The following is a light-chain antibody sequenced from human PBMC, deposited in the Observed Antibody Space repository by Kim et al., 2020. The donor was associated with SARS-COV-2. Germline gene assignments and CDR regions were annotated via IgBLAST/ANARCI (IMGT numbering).Light chain of an antibody. V-gene: IGLV3-1*01. Sequence: SYELTQPPSVSVSPGQTASITCSGDRLGNKYVSWYQQKPGQSPVLVIYQDTKRPSGIPERFSGSNSGSTATLTISGTQTMDEADYCCQAWDTGTAIFGTGTKVTVL. CDR3: QAWDTGTAI. J-gene: IGLJ1*01. CDR2: QDT. CDR1: RLGNKY.